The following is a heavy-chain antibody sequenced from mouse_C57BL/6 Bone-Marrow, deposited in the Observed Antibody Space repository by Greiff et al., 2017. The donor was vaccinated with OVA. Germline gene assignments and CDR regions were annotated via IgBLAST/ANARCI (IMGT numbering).Heavy chain of an antibody. V-gene: IGHV1-69*01. J-gene: IGHJ2*01. CDR1: GYTFTSYW. CDR2: IDPSDSYT. CDR3: ARSYGSSYPYYFDY. D-gene: IGHD1-1*01. Sequence: QVQLQQPGAELVMPGASVKLSCKASGYTFTSYWMHWVKQRPGQGLEWIGEIDPSDSYTNYNQKFKGKSTLTVDKSSSTAYMQLSSLTSEDSAVYYCARSYGSSYPYYFDYWGQGTTLTVSS.